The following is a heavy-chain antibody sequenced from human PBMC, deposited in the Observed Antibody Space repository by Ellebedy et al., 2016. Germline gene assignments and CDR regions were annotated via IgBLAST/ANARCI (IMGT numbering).Heavy chain of an antibody. CDR1: GVTFINAW. Sequence: GESLKISXAAPGVTFINAWMYWARQAPGKGLEWVGRIKSKADGETTDYAAPVTGRFTISRDDSKKTWYLQMNSLQTEDTAVYYCTDPHCSGSDCRDYWGQGILVTVSS. J-gene: IGHJ4*02. CDR3: TDPHCSGSDCRDY. V-gene: IGHV3-15*01. CDR2: IKSKADGETT. D-gene: IGHD2-15*01.